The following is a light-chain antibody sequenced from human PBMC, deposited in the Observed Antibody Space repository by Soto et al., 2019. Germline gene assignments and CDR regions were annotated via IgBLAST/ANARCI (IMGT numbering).Light chain of an antibody. CDR2: AAS. V-gene: IGKV1-39*01. Sequence: DLQMTQSPSSLSASVGDRVTITCRSSQSIISYLNWYQQKAGKAPQLLIYAASTLQSGVPARFSGGGSGTDFTLTISSLQPEDSVIYYCQQTYSGPRTFGQGTKLEIK. CDR3: QQTYSGPRT. CDR1: QSIISY. J-gene: IGKJ2*02.